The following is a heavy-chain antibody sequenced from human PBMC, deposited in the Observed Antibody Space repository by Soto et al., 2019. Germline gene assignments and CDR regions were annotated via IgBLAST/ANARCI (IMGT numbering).Heavy chain of an antibody. CDR3: ARVDSPYYYNSSGYFTY. CDR2: GFHRGTT. J-gene: IGHJ4*02. Sequence: SATLAHTCSVSGYSLSSGYYWGWLRQPPVKGPEWIGNGFHRGTTYYNPSLKSRAVISVDTSKNEFSLRLDAVTAADTAVYYCARVDSPYYYNSSGYFTYWGQGIPVTFSS. V-gene: IGHV4-38-2*02. D-gene: IGHD3-22*01. CDR1: GYSLSSGYY.